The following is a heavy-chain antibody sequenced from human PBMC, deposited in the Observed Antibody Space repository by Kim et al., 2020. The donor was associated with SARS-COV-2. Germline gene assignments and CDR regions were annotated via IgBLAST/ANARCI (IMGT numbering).Heavy chain of an antibody. V-gene: IGHV4-59*08. CDR1: GGSISSYY. J-gene: IGHJ6*02. D-gene: IGHD3-3*01. Sequence: SETLSLTCTVSGGSISSYYWSWIRQPPGKGLEWIGYIYYSGSTNYNPSLKSRVTISVDTSKNQFSLKLSSVTAADMAVYYCARHTNVANDFWSDNYGMDVWGQGTTVTVSS. CDR3: ARHTNVANDFWSDNYGMDV. CDR2: IYYSGST.